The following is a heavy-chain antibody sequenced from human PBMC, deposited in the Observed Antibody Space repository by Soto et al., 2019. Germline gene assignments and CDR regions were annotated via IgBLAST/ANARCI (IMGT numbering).Heavy chain of an antibody. V-gene: IGHV3-15*07. CDR2: VKNNGGAT. CDR1: GFTFSSYS. Sequence: GGSLRLSCAASGFTFSSYSMNWVRQAPGKGLEWVGRVKNNGGATDYAASVKGRFTISRDDSKDTVYLQMSSLRTEDTAIYYCAADLGPAYDSNSWFDPWGQGTLVTVSS. CDR3: AADLGPAYDSNSWFDP. D-gene: IGHD2-21*01. J-gene: IGHJ5*02.